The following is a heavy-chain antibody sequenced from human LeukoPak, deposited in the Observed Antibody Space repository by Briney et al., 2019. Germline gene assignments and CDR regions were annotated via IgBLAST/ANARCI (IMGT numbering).Heavy chain of an antibody. CDR2: ISSSSGYI. V-gene: IGHV3-21*01. D-gene: IGHD3-22*01. J-gene: IGHJ4*02. CDR3: ARGGYYDSFDY. Sequence: KPGGSLRLSCAASGFTFSSYSMNWVRQAPGKGLEWVSSISSSSGYIYYADSVKGRFTISRDNAKNSLYLKMNSLRAEDTAVYYCARGGYYDSFDYWGQGTLVTVSS. CDR1: GFTFSSYS.